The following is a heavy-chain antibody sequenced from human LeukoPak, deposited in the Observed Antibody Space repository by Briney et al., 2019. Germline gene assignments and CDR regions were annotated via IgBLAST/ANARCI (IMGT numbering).Heavy chain of an antibody. J-gene: IGHJ3*02. D-gene: IGHD1-1*01. Sequence: ASVKVSCKASGYTFTSYGISWVRQAPGQGLEWMGWISAYNGNTNYAQKLQGRVTMTTDTSTSTAYMELSSLRSKDTAVYYCAARTANVAFDIWGQGTMVTVSS. V-gene: IGHV1-18*01. CDR3: AARTANVAFDI. CDR1: GYTFTSYG. CDR2: ISAYNGNT.